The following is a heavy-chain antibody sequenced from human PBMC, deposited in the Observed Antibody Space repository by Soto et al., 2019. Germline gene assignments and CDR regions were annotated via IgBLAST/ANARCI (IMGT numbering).Heavy chain of an antibody. CDR1: GYTFTNYA. V-gene: IGHV1-3*01. D-gene: IGHD2-2*01. CDR3: ARGYCSSTSCSAYGMDV. Sequence: ASVKVSCKASGYTFTNYAIHWVRQAPGQGLEWMGWINAGNGNTKYSQKFQGRATITRDTSATTAYMELSSLRSEETAVYYCARGYCSSTSCSAYGMDVWGQGTTVTVS. CDR2: INAGNGNT. J-gene: IGHJ6*02.